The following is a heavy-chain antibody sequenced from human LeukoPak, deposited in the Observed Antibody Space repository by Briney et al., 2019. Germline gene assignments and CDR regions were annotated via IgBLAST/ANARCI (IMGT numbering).Heavy chain of an antibody. D-gene: IGHD3-16*02. CDR1: GFTFDDYA. Sequence: PGGSLRLSCAASGFTFDDYAMHWVRQAPGKGLEWVSLISGDGGSTYYADSVKGRFTISRDNSKHSLYLQMNSLRTEDTALYYCAKLRGLYDYVWGSYRHYTGDSDYWGQGTLVTVSS. V-gene: IGHV3-43*02. J-gene: IGHJ4*02. CDR2: ISGDGGST. CDR3: AKLRGLYDYVWGSYRHYTGDSDY.